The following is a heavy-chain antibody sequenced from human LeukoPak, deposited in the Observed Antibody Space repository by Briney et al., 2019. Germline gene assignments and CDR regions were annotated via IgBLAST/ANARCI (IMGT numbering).Heavy chain of an antibody. J-gene: IGHJ3*02. CDR1: GGTFSSYA. Sequence: ASVKVSCKASGGTFSSYAISWVRQAPGQGLEWMGRIIPILGIANYAQKFQGRVTMTRDTSTSTVYMELSSLRSEDTAVYYCARAGTPITIFGVVILPFDAFDIWGQGTMVTVSS. D-gene: IGHD3-3*01. CDR3: ARAGTPITIFGVVILPFDAFDI. V-gene: IGHV1-69*04. CDR2: IIPILGIA.